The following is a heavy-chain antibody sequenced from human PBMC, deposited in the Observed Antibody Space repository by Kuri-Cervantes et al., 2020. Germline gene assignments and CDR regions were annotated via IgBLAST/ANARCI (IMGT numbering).Heavy chain of an antibody. CDR1: GFTFISYG. Sequence: GGSLRLCCAASGFTFISYGMHWVRQGPGKGLEGVAVISYDGSNKYYADSVKGRFTSSRDNSKNTLYLQMNSLRAEDTAVYYCAQAREGAVAAPRYFQHWGQGTLVTVSS. D-gene: IGHD6-19*01. CDR3: AQAREGAVAAPRYFQH. V-gene: IGHV3-30*18. J-gene: IGHJ1*01. CDR2: ISYDGSNK.